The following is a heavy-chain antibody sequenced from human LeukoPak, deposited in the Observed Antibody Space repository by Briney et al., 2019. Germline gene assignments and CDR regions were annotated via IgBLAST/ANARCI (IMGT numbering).Heavy chain of an antibody. D-gene: IGHD2-2*01. Sequence: ASVKVSCKASGYTFTSYDINWVRQATGPGLEWMGWMNPNSGNTGYAQKFQGRVTMTRKTSISTADMELSSLRSEDTAVYYCARRDRCSSTSCYSRGRPWARFDPWGQGTLVTVSS. V-gene: IGHV1-8*01. J-gene: IGHJ5*02. CDR3: ARRDRCSSTSCYSRGRPWARFDP. CDR1: GYTFTSYD. CDR2: MNPNSGNT.